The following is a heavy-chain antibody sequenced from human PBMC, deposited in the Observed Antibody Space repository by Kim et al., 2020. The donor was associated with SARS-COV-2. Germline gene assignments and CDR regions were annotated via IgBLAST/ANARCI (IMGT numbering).Heavy chain of an antibody. J-gene: IGHJ4*02. CDR3: ARWGDYGGNPYYFDY. Sequence: SETLSLTCAVYGGSFSGYYWSWIRQPPGKGLEWIGEINHSGSTNYNPSLKSRVTISVDTSKNQFSLKLSSVTAADTAVYYCARWGDYGGNPYYFDYWGQGTLVTVSS. CDR2: INHSGST. D-gene: IGHD4-17*01. CDR1: GGSFSGYY. V-gene: IGHV4-34*01.